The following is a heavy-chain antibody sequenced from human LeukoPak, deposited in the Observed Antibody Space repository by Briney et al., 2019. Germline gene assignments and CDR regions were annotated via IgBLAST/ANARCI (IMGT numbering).Heavy chain of an antibody. CDR1: GFTFSSYS. J-gene: IGHJ4*02. Sequence: GGSLRLSCAASGFTFSSYSMNWVRQAPGKGLEWVSSISSSSSYIYYADSVKGRFTNSRDNAKNSLYLQMNSLRAEDTAVCYCARDSGELPVFDYWGQGTLVTVSS. D-gene: IGHD1-26*01. CDR2: ISSSSSYI. CDR3: ARDSGELPVFDY. V-gene: IGHV3-21*01.